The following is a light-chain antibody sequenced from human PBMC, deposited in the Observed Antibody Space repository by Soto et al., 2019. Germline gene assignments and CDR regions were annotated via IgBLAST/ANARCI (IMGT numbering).Light chain of an antibody. CDR3: QQSYSVPLT. CDR1: QSISSY. Sequence: DIQMTQSPSSLSASVGDRVTITCRASQSISSYLNWYQQKPGKAPNLLIYAASTWQGGVPSRFSGSGSVTDFTLTISSLQPEDFATYYCQQSYSVPLTFGGGTKVDNK. J-gene: IGKJ4*01. CDR2: AAS. V-gene: IGKV1-39*01.